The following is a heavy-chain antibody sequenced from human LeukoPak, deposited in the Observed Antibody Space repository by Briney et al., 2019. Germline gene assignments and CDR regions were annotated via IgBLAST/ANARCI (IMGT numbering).Heavy chain of an antibody. CDR3: AKADYGDYGGSVY. CDR1: GFTFRTYA. V-gene: IGHV3-23*01. CDR2: ISGSGDST. J-gene: IGHJ4*02. D-gene: IGHD4-17*01. Sequence: GGSLRLSCAASGFTFRTYAMSWVRQAPGKGLEWVSAISGSGDSTYYANSVKGRFTISRDNSKNTLYLQMNSLRAEDTAVYYCAKADYGDYGGSVYWGQGTLVTVSS.